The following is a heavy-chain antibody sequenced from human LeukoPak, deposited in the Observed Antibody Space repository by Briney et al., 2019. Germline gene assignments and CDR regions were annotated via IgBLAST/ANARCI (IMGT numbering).Heavy chain of an antibody. CDR1: GFTFSSYA. CDR3: AKMYSSSSWFDP. D-gene: IGHD6-6*01. V-gene: IGHV3-23*01. J-gene: IGHJ5*02. CDR2: ISGSGGST. Sequence: GGSLRLSCTASGFTFSSYAMSWVRQAPGKGLEWVSAISGSGGSTYYADSVKGRFTISRDNSKNTLYLQMNSLRAEDTAVYYCAKMYSSSSWFDPWGQGTLVTVSS.